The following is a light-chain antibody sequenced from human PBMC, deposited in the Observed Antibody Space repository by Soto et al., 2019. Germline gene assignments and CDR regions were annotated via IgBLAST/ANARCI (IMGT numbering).Light chain of an antibody. CDR2: EVS. J-gene: IGLJ1*01. V-gene: IGLV2-14*01. CDR3: CSYTTSSTLV. CDR1: SSDVGAYNH. Sequence: QSALTQPASVSGSPGQSITISCTGTSSDVGAYNHVSWYQQHPGKAPQLIIYEVSNRPSGLSNRFSASKSGNTASLTISGLQAEYEADYYCCSYTTSSTLVFGTGTKLTVL.